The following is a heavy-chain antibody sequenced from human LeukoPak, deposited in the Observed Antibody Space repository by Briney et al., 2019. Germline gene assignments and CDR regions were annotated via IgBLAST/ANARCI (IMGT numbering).Heavy chain of an antibody. J-gene: IGHJ3*02. Sequence: GGSLRLSRAASGFTVSSNYMSWVRQAPGKGLEWVSLIYSGGSTYYADSVKGRFTISRDNSKNTLYLQMNSLRAEDTAVYYCARAGEGLQAYSFDIWGQGTMVTVSS. D-gene: IGHD5-24*01. CDR2: IYSGGST. V-gene: IGHV3-66*01. CDR1: GFTVSSNY. CDR3: ARAGEGLQAYSFDI.